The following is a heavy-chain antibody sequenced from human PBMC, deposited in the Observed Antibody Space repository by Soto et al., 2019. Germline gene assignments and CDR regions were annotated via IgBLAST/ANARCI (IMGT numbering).Heavy chain of an antibody. CDR2: IIPIFASS. CDR3: AKEVGFQQLLFVVET. CDR1: GGTFSNFG. J-gene: IGHJ5*02. D-gene: IGHD3-22*01. V-gene: IGHV1-69*01. Sequence: QVQLVQSGAEVKKPGSSVRVSCKASGGTFSNFGFSWVRQAPGQGLEWMGGIIPIFASSNYAQKFQGRLTITADESKRTAYMDLSSLRSEDTAVYFCAKEVGFQQLLFVVETWGQGTLVTGPS.